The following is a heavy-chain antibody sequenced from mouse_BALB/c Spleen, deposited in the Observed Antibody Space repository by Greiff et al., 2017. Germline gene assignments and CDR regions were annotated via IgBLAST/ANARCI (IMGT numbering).Heavy chain of an antibody. D-gene: IGHD2-14*01. CDR3: AGGRYLWFAY. V-gene: IGHV3-6*02. J-gene: IGHJ3*01. Sequence: EVQLQQSGPGLVKPSQSLSLTCSVTGYSITSGYYWNWIRQFPGNKLEWMGYISYDGSNNYNPSLKNRISITRDTSKNQFFLKLNSVTTEDTATYYCAGGRYLWFAYWGQGTLVTVSA. CDR1: GYSITSGYY. CDR2: ISYDGSN.